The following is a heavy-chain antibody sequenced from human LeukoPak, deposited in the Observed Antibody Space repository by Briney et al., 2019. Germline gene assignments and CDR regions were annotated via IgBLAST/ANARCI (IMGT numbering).Heavy chain of an antibody. CDR3: ARSGYSYGADSLDI. D-gene: IGHD5-18*01. CDR2: IFASGST. V-gene: IGHV4-61*02. CDR1: GASISSGSYY. J-gene: IGHJ3*02. Sequence: SQTLSLTCTVSGASISSGSYYWNWIRQPAGKGLEWIGRIFASGSTNYNPSLKSRVTISLDTSKNQLSLKLSSVTAADTAVYYCARSGYSYGADSLDIWGQGTMVTVSS.